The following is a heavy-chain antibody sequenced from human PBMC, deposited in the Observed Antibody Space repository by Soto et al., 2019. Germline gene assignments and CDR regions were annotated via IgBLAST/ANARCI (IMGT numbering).Heavy chain of an antibody. V-gene: IGHV1-18*04. CDR1: GDSFTGYY. CDR2: ISGYNGKT. CDR3: ARDRIIVVPATSLYHYYGMDV. Sequence: SVKLSCEACGDSFTGYYMHWVRQAPRQGPEWMGWISGYNGKTKYAENFQGRVSMTTDTSTSTAYMELRSLTSDDTAVYYCARDRIIVVPATSLYHYYGMDVWGQGTTVTVSS. J-gene: IGHJ6*02. D-gene: IGHD2-2*01.